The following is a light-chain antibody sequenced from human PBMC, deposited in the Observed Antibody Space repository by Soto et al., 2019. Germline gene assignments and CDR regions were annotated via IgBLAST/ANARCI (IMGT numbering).Light chain of an antibody. Sequence: QSVLTQPPPVSGSHGQSVAISCTGTSSDVGSYNRVSWYQQPPGTAPKLMIYEVSNRPSGVPDRFSGSKSGNAASLTISGLQAEDEADYYCSSYTSSSTYVFGTGTKVTVL. J-gene: IGLJ1*01. CDR1: SSDVGSYNR. CDR2: EVS. CDR3: SSYTSSSTYV. V-gene: IGLV2-18*02.